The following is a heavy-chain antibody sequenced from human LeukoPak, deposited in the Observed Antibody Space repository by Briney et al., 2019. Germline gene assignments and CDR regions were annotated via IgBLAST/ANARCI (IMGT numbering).Heavy chain of an antibody. D-gene: IGHD2-21*02. V-gene: IGHV4-59*01. CDR3: ARDVTGSWFNP. Sequence: SETLSLTCTVSGGSISSYYWSWIRQPPGKGLEWIGYIYYSGSTNYNPSLKSRVTISVDTSKNQFSLKLSSVTAADTAVYYCARDVTGSWFNPWGQGTLVTVSS. CDR1: GGSISSYY. J-gene: IGHJ5*02. CDR2: IYYSGST.